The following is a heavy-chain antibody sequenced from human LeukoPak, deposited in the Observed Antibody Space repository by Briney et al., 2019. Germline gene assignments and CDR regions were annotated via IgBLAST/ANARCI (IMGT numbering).Heavy chain of an antibody. CDR3: ARLELDVFVLDY. V-gene: IGHV4-39*01. J-gene: IGHJ4*02. CDR1: GVSISSSSSY. D-gene: IGHD1-1*01. Sequence: PSETLSLTCTVSGVSISSSSSYWGWIRQPPGKGLEWIGSIYYSGSTYYNPSLKSRVTISVDTSKNQFSLKLSSVTAADTAVYYCARLELDVFVLDYWGQGTLVTVSS. CDR2: IYYSGST.